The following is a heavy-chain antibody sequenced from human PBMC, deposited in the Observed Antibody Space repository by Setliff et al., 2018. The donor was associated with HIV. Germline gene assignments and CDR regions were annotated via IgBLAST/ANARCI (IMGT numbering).Heavy chain of an antibody. CDR3: VRGGYYYDNTVFYGH. V-gene: IGHV3-30*03. D-gene: IGHD3-22*01. J-gene: IGHJ4*02. Sequence: GGSLRLSCAASGFTVSSNYMNWVRQAPGKGLKWVAITSYDGTCRHYADSVRGRFTISRDNSRNTVYLDMNSLTAEDTAVYYCVRGGYYYDNTVFYGHWGQGTLVTVSS. CDR1: GFTVSSNY. CDR2: TSYDGTCR.